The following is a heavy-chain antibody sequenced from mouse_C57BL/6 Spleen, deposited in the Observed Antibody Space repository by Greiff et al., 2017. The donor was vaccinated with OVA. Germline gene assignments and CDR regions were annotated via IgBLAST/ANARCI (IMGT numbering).Heavy chain of an antibody. Sequence: QVQLKQSGPELVKPGASVKISCKASGYAFSSSWMNWVKQRPGKGLEWIGRIYPGDGDTNYNGKFKGKATLTADKSSSTAYMQLSSLTSEDSAVYFCAREGLRRGGDYWGQGTSVTVSS. D-gene: IGHD2-4*01. V-gene: IGHV1-82*01. CDR1: GYAFSSSW. CDR2: IYPGDGDT. J-gene: IGHJ4*01. CDR3: AREGLRRGGDY.